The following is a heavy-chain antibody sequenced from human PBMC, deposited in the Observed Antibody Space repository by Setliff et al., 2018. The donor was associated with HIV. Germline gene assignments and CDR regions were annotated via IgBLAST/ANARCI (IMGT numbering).Heavy chain of an antibody. Sequence: SETLSLTCTVSGGSIKSYYWSWIRQAPGKGLEWIGYIYYNGNTNYNPSLKSRITISVDTSTNQFSLKLTSVTAADTAVYYCAREIYGGNSRPFDHWGQGTLVTVSS. CDR3: AREIYGGNSRPFDH. D-gene: IGHD4-17*01. CDR2: IYYNGNT. V-gene: IGHV4-59*01. J-gene: IGHJ4*02. CDR1: GGSIKSYY.